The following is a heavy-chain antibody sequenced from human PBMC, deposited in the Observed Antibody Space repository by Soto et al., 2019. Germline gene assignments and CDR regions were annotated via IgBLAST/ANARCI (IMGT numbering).Heavy chain of an antibody. CDR2: IWYDGSNK. Sequence: SLRLSCAASGFTFSSYGMHWVRQAPGKGLEWVAVIWYDGSNKYYADSVKGRFTISRDNSKHTLYLQMNSLRAADTAVYYCARDSYGASGYYYGMDVWGQGTTVTVSS. J-gene: IGHJ6*02. CDR1: GFTFSSYG. V-gene: IGHV3-33*01. CDR3: ARDSYGASGYYYGMDV. D-gene: IGHD3-10*01.